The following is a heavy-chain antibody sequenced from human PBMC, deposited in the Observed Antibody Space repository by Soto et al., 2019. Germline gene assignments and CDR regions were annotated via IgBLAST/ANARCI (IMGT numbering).Heavy chain of an antibody. CDR2: INAGNGNT. Sequence: QVQLVQSGAEEKKPGASVKVSCKASGYTFTSYAMHWVRQAPGQRLEWMGWINAGNGNTKYSQKFQGRVTITRDTAASTAYMELSSRSSEDKAVHYCARHGSGWDYWGPGTLVTVSS. CDR1: GYTFTSYA. J-gene: IGHJ4*02. CDR3: ARHGSGWDY. D-gene: IGHD6-19*01. V-gene: IGHV1-3*05.